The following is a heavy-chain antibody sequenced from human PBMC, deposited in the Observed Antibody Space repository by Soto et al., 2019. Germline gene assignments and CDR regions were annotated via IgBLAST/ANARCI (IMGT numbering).Heavy chain of an antibody. V-gene: IGHV1-2*04. CDR3: ARGIYRNYGMDV. J-gene: IGHJ6*02. CDR2: VNPNSGGT. Sequence: ASGKVSCKASGYTFTGYYMHWVRQAPGQGLEWMGWVNPNSGGTNYAQKFQGWVTMTRDTSISTAYMELSRLRSDDTAVYYCARGIYRNYGMDVWGQGTTVTVSS. CDR1: GYTFTGYY.